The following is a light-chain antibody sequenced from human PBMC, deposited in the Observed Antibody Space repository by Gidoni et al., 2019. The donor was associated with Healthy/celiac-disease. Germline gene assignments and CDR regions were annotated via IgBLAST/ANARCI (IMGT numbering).Light chain of an antibody. CDR3: QQYDNLLT. Sequence: DIQMTQSPSSLSASVGDRVTITCQASQDISNYLNWYQQKPGNAPKLLIYDSSNLETGVPSRFSGSGAGTDFTFTISSLHPEDTATYYFQQYDNLLTFGGGTKVEIK. CDR1: QDISNY. J-gene: IGKJ4*01. CDR2: DSS. V-gene: IGKV1-33*01.